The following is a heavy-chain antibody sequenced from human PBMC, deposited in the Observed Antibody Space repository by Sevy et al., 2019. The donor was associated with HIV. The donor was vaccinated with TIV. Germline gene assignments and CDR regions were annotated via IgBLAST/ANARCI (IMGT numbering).Heavy chain of an antibody. CDR1: GYSISSGYY. D-gene: IGHD6-6*01. CDR2: IYHSGST. V-gene: IGHV4-38-2*01. J-gene: IGHJ3*02. Sequence: SETLSLTCAVSGYSISSGYYWGWIRQPPGKGLEWIGSIYHSGSTYYNASLKSRVTISVDTSKNQFSLKLSSVTAADTAVYYCARQESSDDAFDIWGQGTMVTVSS. CDR3: ARQESSDDAFDI.